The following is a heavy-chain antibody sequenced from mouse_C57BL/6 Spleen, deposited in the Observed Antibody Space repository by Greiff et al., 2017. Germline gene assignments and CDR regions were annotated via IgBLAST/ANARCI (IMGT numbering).Heavy chain of an antibody. CDR1: GYTFTSYW. CDR2: IDPSDSES. CDR3: ARETVDYGSYDYFDY. V-gene: IGHV1-52*01. Sequence: QVQLQQPGAELVRPGSSVKLSCKASGYTFTSYWMHWVKQRPIQGLEWIGNIDPSDSESHYNQKFKDKATLTVDKSSSSAYMQLSSLTSDDSAVYYCARETVDYGSYDYFDYWGQGTTLTVSS. D-gene: IGHD2-1*01. J-gene: IGHJ2*01.